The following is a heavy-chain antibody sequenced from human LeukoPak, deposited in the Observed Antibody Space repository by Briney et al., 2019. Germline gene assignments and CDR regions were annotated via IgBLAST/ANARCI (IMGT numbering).Heavy chain of an antibody. CDR1: GYTFTSYD. CDR3: ARGFRRIAARSFGY. CDR2: MNPNSGNT. V-gene: IGHV1-8*01. D-gene: IGHD6-6*01. J-gene: IGHJ4*02. Sequence: GASVKVSCKASGYTFTSYDINWVRQAPGQGLEWMGWMNPNSGNTGYAQKFQGRVTMTRNTSISTAYMELSSLRSEDTAVYYCARGFRRIAARSFGYWGQGTLVTVSS.